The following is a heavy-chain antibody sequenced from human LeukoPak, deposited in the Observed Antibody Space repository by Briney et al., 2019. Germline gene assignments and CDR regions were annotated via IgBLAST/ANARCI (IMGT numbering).Heavy chain of an antibody. CDR1: GGSINSGGYY. CDR3: ARDGDYCSGGSCYVGYFDL. J-gene: IGHJ2*01. CDR2: ISNSGST. Sequence: SQTLSLTCTVSGGSINSGGYYWSWIRQHPGKGLEWIGYISNSGSTYYHPSLRSRLSISVDTSKNQFSLKLSSVTAADTAVYYCARDGDYCSGGSCYVGYFDLWGRGTLVTVSS. D-gene: IGHD2-15*01. V-gene: IGHV4-31*03.